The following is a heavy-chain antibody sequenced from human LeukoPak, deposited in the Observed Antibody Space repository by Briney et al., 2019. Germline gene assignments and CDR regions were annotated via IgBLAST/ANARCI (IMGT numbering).Heavy chain of an antibody. CDR3: ARDSSSSWLHAFDI. J-gene: IGHJ3*02. D-gene: IGHD6-13*01. CDR1: GFTFSSYG. Sequence: PGRSLRLSCAASGFTFSSYGMHWVRQAPGKGLEWVAVIWYDGSNKYYADSVKGRFTISRDNSKNTPYLQMNSLRAEDTAVYYCARDSSSSWLHAFDIWGQGTMVTVSS. V-gene: IGHV3-33*01. CDR2: IWYDGSNK.